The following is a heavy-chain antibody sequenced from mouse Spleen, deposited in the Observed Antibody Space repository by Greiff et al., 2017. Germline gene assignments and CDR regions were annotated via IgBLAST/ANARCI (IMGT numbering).Heavy chain of an antibody. Sequence: EVQLQQSGPELVKPGASVKISCKASGYTFTDYYMNWVKQSHGKSLEWIGDINPNNGGTSYNQKFKGKATLTVDKSSSTAYMELRSLTSEDSAVYYCARTYYGSSPLAMDYWGQGTSVTVSS. D-gene: IGHD1-1*01. CDR3: ARTYYGSSPLAMDY. V-gene: IGHV1-26*01. CDR2: INPNNGGT. CDR1: GYTFTDYY. J-gene: IGHJ4*01.